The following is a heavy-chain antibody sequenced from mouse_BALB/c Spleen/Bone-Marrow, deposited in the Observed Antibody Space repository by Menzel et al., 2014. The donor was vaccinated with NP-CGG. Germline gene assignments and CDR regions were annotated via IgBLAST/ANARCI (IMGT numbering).Heavy chain of an antibody. CDR2: ISTYYGNA. J-gene: IGHJ3*01. CDR1: SYTFTDYA. Sequence: VQLQQSGPELVRPGVSVKISCKGSSYTFTDYAMHWVKQCHAKSLEWIGVISTYYGNANYNRKFKGKATMTVDKSSSTAYMELARLTSEDSAVYYCTRGGRYDEVAYWGQGTLVTVSA. CDR3: TRGGRYDEVAY. D-gene: IGHD2-14*01. V-gene: IGHV1-67*01.